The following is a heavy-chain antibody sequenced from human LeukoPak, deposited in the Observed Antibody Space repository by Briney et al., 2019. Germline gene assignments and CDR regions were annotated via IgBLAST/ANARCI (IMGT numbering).Heavy chain of an antibody. CDR3: ARVRDYYDSSGYYPNYYYYYMDV. CDR2: ISAYNGNT. V-gene: IGHV1-18*01. Sequence: VASVKVSCKASGYTFTSYGISWVRQAPGQGLEWMGWISAYNGNTNYAQKLQGRVTMTTDTSTSTAYMELRSLRSDDTAVYYCARVRDYYDSSGYYPNYYYYYMDVWGKGTTVTISS. CDR1: GYTFTSYG. D-gene: IGHD3-22*01. J-gene: IGHJ6*03.